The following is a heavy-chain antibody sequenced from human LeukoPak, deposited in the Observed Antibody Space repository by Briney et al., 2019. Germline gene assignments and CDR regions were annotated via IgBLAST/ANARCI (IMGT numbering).Heavy chain of an antibody. CDR1: GFTFSDYY. Sequence: GGSLRLSCAASGFTFSDYYMRWIRQASGKGLEWVSYISSSGSTIYYADSVKGRFTISRDNAKDSLYLQMNSLRAEDTAVYYCARDHYGDYEDYWGQGTLVTVSS. V-gene: IGHV3-11*04. CDR2: ISSSGSTI. D-gene: IGHD4-17*01. J-gene: IGHJ4*02. CDR3: ARDHYGDYEDY.